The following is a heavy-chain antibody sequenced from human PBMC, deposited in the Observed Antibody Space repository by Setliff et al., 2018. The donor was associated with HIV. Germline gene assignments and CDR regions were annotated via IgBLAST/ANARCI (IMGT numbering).Heavy chain of an antibody. CDR2: IDPNGGAT. V-gene: IGHV1-46*01. Sequence: GASVKVSCKAFGYSFTSYFLHWVRQAPGQGLEWLGIIDPNGGATNNVQKLQGRLTVTTDTSTSTLYMELSNLRSDDTAVYYCARAGGGATDQAFDIWGQGTMVTVSS. J-gene: IGHJ3*02. CDR1: GYSFTSYF. CDR3: ARAGGGATDQAFDI. D-gene: IGHD2-2*01.